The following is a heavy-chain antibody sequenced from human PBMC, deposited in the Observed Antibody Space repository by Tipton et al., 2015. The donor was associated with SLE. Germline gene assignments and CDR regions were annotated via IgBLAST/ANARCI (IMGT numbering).Heavy chain of an antibody. CDR1: GASISSGYYS. D-gene: IGHD5/OR15-5a*01. Sequence: TLSLTCAVSGASISSGYYSWSWVRQPPGKGLEWVGNIYHGGSTYDRPSLKSRVTISVDTSRNQFSLKLTSVTAADTAVYYCAGVSRDAFEIWGQGTMVTVSS. CDR2: IYHGGST. CDR3: AGVSRDAFEI. V-gene: IGHV4-30-2*01. J-gene: IGHJ3*02.